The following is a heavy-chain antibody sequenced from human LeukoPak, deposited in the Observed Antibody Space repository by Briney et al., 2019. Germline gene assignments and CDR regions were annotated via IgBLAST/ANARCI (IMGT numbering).Heavy chain of an antibody. CDR1: GYTFTSYG. J-gene: IGHJ4*02. Sequence: GASVKVSCKASGYTFTSYGISWVRQAPGQGLEWMGWISAYNGNTNYAQKLQGRVTMTRDTSISTAYMELSRLRPDDTAVYYCARGGGYSYGPFDYWGQGTLVTVSS. CDR3: ARGGGYSYGPFDY. D-gene: IGHD5-18*01. V-gene: IGHV1-18*01. CDR2: ISAYNGNT.